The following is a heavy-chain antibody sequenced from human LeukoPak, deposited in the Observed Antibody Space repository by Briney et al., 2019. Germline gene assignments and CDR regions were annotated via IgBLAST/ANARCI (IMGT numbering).Heavy chain of an antibody. V-gene: IGHV4-39*01. D-gene: IGHD5-24*01. CDR3: ASADGYKIDY. J-gene: IGHJ4*02. Sequence: SETLSLTCTVSGDSISGSNYYWGWIRQPPGKGPEWIGNIYYGGSTYYSPSLKSRVSISVDTSKNQVSLKLSSVTAADTAVYYCASADGYKIDYWGQGTLVTVSS. CDR2: IYYGGST. CDR1: GDSISGSNYY.